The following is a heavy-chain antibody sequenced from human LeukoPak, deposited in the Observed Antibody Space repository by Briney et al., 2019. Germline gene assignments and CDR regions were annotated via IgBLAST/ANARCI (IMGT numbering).Heavy chain of an antibody. V-gene: IGHV4-34*01. CDR1: GGSFSGYY. D-gene: IGHD3-10*01. CDR3: ARLYYYGSGTIQNYFDY. CDR2: INHSGST. Sequence: PSETLSLTCAVYGGSFSGYYWSWIRQPPGKGLEWIGEINHSGSTNYNPSLKSRVTISVDTSKNQFSLKLSSVTAADTAVYYCARLYYYGSGTIQNYFDYWGQGTLVTVSS. J-gene: IGHJ4*02.